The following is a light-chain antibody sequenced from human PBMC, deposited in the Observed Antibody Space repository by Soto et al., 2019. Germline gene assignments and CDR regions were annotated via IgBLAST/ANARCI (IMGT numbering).Light chain of an antibody. CDR3: QTYDRSLSGYV. CDR2: GNS. Sequence: QSVLTQPPSVSGAPGQRVTISCTGSSSNIGAGYDVHWYQQLPGTAPRLIIYGNSNRPSGVPDRFSGSKFGTSASLAITGLQAEDEADYYCQTYDRSLSGYVFGTGTKVTVI. J-gene: IGLJ1*01. CDR1: SSNIGAGYD. V-gene: IGLV1-40*01.